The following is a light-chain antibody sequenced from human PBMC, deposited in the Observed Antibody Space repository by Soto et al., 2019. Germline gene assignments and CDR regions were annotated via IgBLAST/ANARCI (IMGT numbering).Light chain of an antibody. J-gene: IGKJ4*01. CDR3: LKDYNYPLT. V-gene: IGKV1-6*01. Sequence: ALQMPPSQSSLSSCVVYRVPITCRASQGIRNDLGWYQQKPGKDPKVMIYGESSLQSGVTSRFSGSGSGTDFTITISSLQPEDFENYYCLKDYNYPLTVGGGTQGDIK. CDR2: GES. CDR1: QGIRND.